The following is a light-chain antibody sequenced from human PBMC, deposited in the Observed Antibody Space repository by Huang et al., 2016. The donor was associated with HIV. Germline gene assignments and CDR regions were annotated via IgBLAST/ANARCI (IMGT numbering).Light chain of an antibody. J-gene: IGKJ3*01. CDR2: GAS. CDR3: QQYNSWPPLFT. Sequence: EVLLTQSPATLSVSPGERATISCRASQSVSTNLDWYQQKPGQAPRLLISGASTRATGGPARFSGSGSGTEFTLTSSSLQSEDSAVYYCQQYNSWPPLFTFGPGTKVDIK. V-gene: IGKV3-15*01. CDR1: QSVSTN.